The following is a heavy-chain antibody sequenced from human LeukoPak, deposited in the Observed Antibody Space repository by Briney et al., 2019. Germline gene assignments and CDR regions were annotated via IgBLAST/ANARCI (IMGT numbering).Heavy chain of an antibody. J-gene: IGHJ6*02. V-gene: IGHV3-21*01. D-gene: IGHD3-10*01. CDR2: ISSSSGYI. CDR3: ARGRFELYGSGSYNHYYYGMDV. CDR1: GFTFSSYS. Sequence: GGSLRLSCAASGFTFSSYSMNWVRQAPGKGLEWVSSISSSSGYIYYADSVKGRFTISRDNAKNSLYLQMNSLRAEDTAVYYCARGRFELYGSGSYNHYYYGMDVWGQGTTVTVSS.